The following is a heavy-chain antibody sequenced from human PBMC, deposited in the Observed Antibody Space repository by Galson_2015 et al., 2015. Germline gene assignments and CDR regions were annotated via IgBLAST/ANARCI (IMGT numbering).Heavy chain of an antibody. J-gene: IGHJ5*02. D-gene: IGHD2-15*01. CDR2: IIPIFGTA. CDR1: GGTFSSYA. V-gene: IGHV1-69*13. CDR3: AREQGLREGLLVDIVVVVAATDGWFDP. Sequence: SVKVSCKASGGTFSSYAISWVRQAPGQGLEWMGGIIPIFGTANYAQKFQGRVTITADESTSTAYMELSSLRSEGTAVYYCAREQGLREGLLVDIVVVVAATDGWFDPWGQGTLVTVSS.